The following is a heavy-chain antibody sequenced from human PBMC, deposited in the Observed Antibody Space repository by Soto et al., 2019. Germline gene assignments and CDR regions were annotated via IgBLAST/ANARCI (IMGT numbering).Heavy chain of an antibody. D-gene: IGHD6-19*01. CDR2: ISSNGNT. J-gene: IGHJ4*02. CDR1: DGSISGNF. CDR3: AREVWVAGLLYYFDF. V-gene: IGHV4-4*07. Sequence: LSLTCTVSDGSISGNFLTWIRQPAGKGLEWIGRISSNGNTDYNPSLKSRVTMSIDTSKNHFSLDLISVTASDTAIYYCAREVWVAGLLYYFDFWGQGTLVTVSS.